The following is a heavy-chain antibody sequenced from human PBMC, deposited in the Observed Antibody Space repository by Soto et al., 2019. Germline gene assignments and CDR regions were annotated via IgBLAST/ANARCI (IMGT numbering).Heavy chain of an antibody. CDR2: IGTAGDT. CDR1: GFTFSSYD. J-gene: IGHJ3*02. CDR3: ARGNLNDYGDYDLSRAFDI. Sequence: GGSLRLSCAASGFTFSSYDMHWVRQATGKGLEWVSAIGTAGDTYYPGSVKGRFTISRENAKNSLYLQMNSLRAGDTAVYYCARGNLNDYGDYDLSRAFDIWGQGTMVTVSS. D-gene: IGHD4-17*01. V-gene: IGHV3-13*01.